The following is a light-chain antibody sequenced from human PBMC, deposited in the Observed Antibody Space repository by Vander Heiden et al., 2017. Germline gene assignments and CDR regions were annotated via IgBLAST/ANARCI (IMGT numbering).Light chain of an antibody. CDR1: RSDVGGYNY. Sequence: QSALTQPPSASGSPGQSVTISCTGTRSDVGGYNYVSWYQQPPGKAPHLMIYEVSKRPSGVPDRFSGSKSGNTASLTVSGLQAEDEADYYCSSYAGSNNFVFGGGTKLTVL. CDR2: EVS. V-gene: IGLV2-8*01. CDR3: SSYAGSNNFV. J-gene: IGLJ2*01.